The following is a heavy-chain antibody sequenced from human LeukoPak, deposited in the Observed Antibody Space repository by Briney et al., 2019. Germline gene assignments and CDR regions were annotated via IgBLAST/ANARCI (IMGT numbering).Heavy chain of an antibody. CDR1: GFTFSSYW. D-gene: IGHD2-2*01. CDR3: AKDANVVVSAAMLAARPRATNWFDP. V-gene: IGHV3-74*01. Sequence: GGSLRLSCAASGFTFSSYWMNWVRQAPGKGLVWVSRIASDGSSTTYADSVKGRFTISRDNSKNTLYLQMNSLRAEDTAVYYCAKDANVVVSAAMLAARPRATNWFDPWGQGTLVTVSS. J-gene: IGHJ5*02. CDR2: IASDGSST.